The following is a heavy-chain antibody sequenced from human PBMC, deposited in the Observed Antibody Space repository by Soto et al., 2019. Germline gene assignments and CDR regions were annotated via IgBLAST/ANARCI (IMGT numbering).Heavy chain of an antibody. V-gene: IGHV4-39*01. Sequence: SETLSLTCTVSGGSISSSSYYWGWIRQPPGKGLEWIGSIYYSGSTYYNPSLKSRVTISVDTSKNQFSLKLSSVTAADTAVYYCARLVSGSLYFDYWGQGTLVTVSS. CDR3: ARLVSGSLYFDY. D-gene: IGHD1-26*01. CDR2: IYYSGST. CDR1: GGSISSSSYY. J-gene: IGHJ4*02.